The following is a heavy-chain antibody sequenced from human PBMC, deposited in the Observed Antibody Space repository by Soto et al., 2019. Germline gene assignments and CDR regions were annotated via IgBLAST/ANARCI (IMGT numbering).Heavy chain of an antibody. CDR1: GFTFSSYG. V-gene: IGHV3-30*18. Sequence: PGGSLRLSCAASGFTFSSYGMHWVRQAPGKGLEWVAVISYDGSNKYYADSVKGRFTISRDNSKNTLYLQMNSLRAEDTAVYYCAQSDYYYYGMDVWGQGTTVTVSS. CDR3: AQSDYYYYGMDV. J-gene: IGHJ6*02. CDR2: ISYDGSNK.